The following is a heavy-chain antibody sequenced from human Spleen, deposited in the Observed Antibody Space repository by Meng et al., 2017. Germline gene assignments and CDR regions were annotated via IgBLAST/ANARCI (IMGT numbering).Heavy chain of an antibody. V-gene: IGHV1-69*06. D-gene: IGHD2-21*02. J-gene: IGHJ4*02. Sequence: SVKVSCKVSGYTLTELSMHWVRQAPGKGLEWMGGIIPIFGTANYAQKFQGRVTITADKFTTTAYLELSSLRSEDTAVYYCARSSGVVVLTAYWGQGTLVTVSS. CDR3: ARSSGVVVLTAY. CDR1: GYTLTELS. CDR2: IIPIFGTA.